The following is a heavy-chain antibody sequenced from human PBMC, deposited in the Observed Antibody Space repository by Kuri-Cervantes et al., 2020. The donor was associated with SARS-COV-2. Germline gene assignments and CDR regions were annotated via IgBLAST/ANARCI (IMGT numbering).Heavy chain of an antibody. CDR2: IKSKTDGGTT. J-gene: IGHJ6*02. V-gene: IGHV3-15*01. Sequence: GESLKISCAASGFTFSNAWMSWVRQAPGKGLEWVGRIKSKTDGGTTDYAAPVKGRFTISRDDSKNTLYLQMNSLRAEDTAVYYCAKVECGGDCYYYYYYYGMDVWGQGTTVTVSS. CDR3: AKVECGGDCYYYYYYYGMDV. CDR1: GFTFSNAW. D-gene: IGHD2-21*01.